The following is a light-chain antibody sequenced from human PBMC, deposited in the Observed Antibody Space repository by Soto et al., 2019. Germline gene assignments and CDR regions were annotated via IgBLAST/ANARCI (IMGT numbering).Light chain of an antibody. V-gene: IGLV2-14*03. J-gene: IGLJ1*01. CDR3: ISSTDRQSYL. CDR2: AVS. CDR1: SSDIGRYDH. Sequence: QAALTQPASVSGSPGQSITISCSGTSSDIGRYDHVAWYQQFPGKSPKLIIYAVSDRPSGVSDRFSGSKSGISASLTISGLQTEDEADYYCISSTDRQSYLFGTGTKVTVL.